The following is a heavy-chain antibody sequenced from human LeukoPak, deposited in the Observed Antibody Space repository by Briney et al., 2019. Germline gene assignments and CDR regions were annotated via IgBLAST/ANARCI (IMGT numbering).Heavy chain of an antibody. V-gene: IGHV4-59*01. D-gene: IGHD1-26*01. CDR2: IYYSGST. CDR3: ARSGSGRKSSSFDY. J-gene: IGHJ4*02. Sequence: SETLSLTCTVSGGSISSYYWSWIRQPPGNGLEWIGYIYYSGSTNYNPSLKSRVTISVDTSKNQFSLKLSSVTAADTAVYYCARSGSGRKSSSFDYWGQGTLVTVSS. CDR1: GGSISSYY.